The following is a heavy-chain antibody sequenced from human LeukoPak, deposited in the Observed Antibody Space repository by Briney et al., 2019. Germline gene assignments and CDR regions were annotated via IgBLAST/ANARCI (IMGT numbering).Heavy chain of an antibody. CDR3: ARLYCGGISCYYFDY. CDR2: IKQEGSEK. D-gene: IGHD2-2*01. CDR1: GFPFSRYA. Sequence: GGSLRLSCAASGFPFSRYAMNWVRQAPGKGLEWVASIKQEGSEKYNVDSVKGRFTISTDYAKNSVFLQMNSLRAEDTAVYYCARLYCGGISCYYFDYWGQGTLVTVSS. J-gene: IGHJ4*02. V-gene: IGHV3-7*04.